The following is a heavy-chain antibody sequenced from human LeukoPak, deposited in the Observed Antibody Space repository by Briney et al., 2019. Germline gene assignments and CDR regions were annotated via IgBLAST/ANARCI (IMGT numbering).Heavy chain of an antibody. CDR3: ARESSSGWVT. J-gene: IGHJ5*02. CDR2: ISSSSSYI. D-gene: IGHD6-19*01. Sequence: GGSLRLSCAASGFTFSSYSMNWVRKAPGKGLEWVSSISSSSSYIYYADSVKGRFTISRDNAKNSLYLQMSSLRAEDTAVYYCARESSSGWVTWGQGTLVTVSS. CDR1: GFTFSSYS. V-gene: IGHV3-21*01.